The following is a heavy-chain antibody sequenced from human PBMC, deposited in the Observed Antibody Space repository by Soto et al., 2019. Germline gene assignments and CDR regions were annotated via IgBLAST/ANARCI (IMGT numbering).Heavy chain of an antibody. V-gene: IGHV4-59*01. CDR3: AGNYYDSSGYYGIDY. CDR2: TYYSGRT. D-gene: IGHD3-22*01. J-gene: IGHJ4*02. CDR1: GGSISSYY. Sequence: SETLSLTCTVSGGSISSYYWSWIRQPPGKGLEWIGYTYYSGRTNYNPSLKSRVTIPVDTSKNQCSLKLRSVTAADTAVYYCAGNYYDSSGYYGIDYWGQGTLVTVSS.